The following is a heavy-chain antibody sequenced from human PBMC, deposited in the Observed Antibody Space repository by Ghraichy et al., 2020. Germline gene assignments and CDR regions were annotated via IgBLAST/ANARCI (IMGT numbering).Heavy chain of an antibody. CDR1: GFTFSSYS. CDR3: AREDGSYYYYYGMDV. D-gene: IGHD5-24*01. CDR2: ISGSSSTI. J-gene: IGHJ6*02. V-gene: IGHV3-48*02. Sequence: GGSLRLSCAASGFTFSSYSMNWVRQAPGKGLEWVSYISGSSSTIYYADSVRGRFTISRDNAKNSLYLQMNSLRDEDTAVYYCAREDGSYYYYYGMDVWGQGTTVTVSS.